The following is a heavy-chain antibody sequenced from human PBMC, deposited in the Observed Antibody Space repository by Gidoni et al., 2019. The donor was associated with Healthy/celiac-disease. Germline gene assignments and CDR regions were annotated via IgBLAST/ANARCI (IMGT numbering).Heavy chain of an antibody. J-gene: IGHJ1*01. Sequence: QVQLQQWGAGLLKPSEPLSLPCAVYGGSVSGYYWSWIRQPPGKGLEWIGEINHSGSTNYNPSLKSRITISVDTSKNQFSLKLSSVTAADTAVYYCARDKDGMAVDWGQGTLVTVSS. V-gene: IGHV4-34*01. CDR2: INHSGST. CDR1: GGSVSGYY. CDR3: ARDKDGMAVD. D-gene: IGHD6-19*01.